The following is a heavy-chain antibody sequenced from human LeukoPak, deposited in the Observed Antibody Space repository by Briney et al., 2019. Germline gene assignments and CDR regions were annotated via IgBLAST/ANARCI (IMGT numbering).Heavy chain of an antibody. V-gene: IGHV3-33*01. D-gene: IGHD6-13*01. J-gene: IGHJ4*02. CDR3: ARDIGAARYFDY. CDR1: GFTFRNHG. CDR2: IWYDGSDK. Sequence: GGSLRLSCAASGFTFRNHGMHWVRQAPGKGLEWVAIIWYDGSDKYYADSVKGRFTISRDNSKNTLYLQMNSLRAEDTAVYYRARDIGAARYFDYWGQGTQVTVSS.